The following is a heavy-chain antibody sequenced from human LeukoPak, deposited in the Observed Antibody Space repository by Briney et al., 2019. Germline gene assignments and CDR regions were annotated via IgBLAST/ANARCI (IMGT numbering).Heavy chain of an antibody. Sequence: SETLSLTCAVYGGSFSGYYWSWIRQPPGKGLEWIWEINHSGSTNYNPSLKSRVTISVDTSKNQFSLKLSSVTAADTAVYYCARGRPYSHFRFDPWGQGTLVTVSS. CDR3: ARGRPYSHFRFDP. D-gene: IGHD2-15*01. V-gene: IGHV4-34*01. CDR1: GGSFSGYY. J-gene: IGHJ5*02. CDR2: INHSGST.